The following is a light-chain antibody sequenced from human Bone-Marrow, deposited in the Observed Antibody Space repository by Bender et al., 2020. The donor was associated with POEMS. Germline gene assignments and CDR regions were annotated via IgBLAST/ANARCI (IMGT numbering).Light chain of an antibody. CDR3: SSHTSSNTRL. V-gene: IGLV1-44*01. Sequence: QSVLTQPPSASGTPGQRVTISCSGGSSNIGAHAVNWYQHLPGTAPKLLIYSSHRRPSEVPDRFSGSKSGNTASLTISGLQAEDEADYYCSSHTSSNTRLFGGGTKLTVL. CDR1: SSNIGAHA. J-gene: IGLJ3*02. CDR2: SSH.